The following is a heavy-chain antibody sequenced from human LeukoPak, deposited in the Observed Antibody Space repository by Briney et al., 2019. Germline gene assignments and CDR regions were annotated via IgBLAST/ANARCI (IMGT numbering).Heavy chain of an antibody. J-gene: IGHJ3*02. Sequence: GGSLRLSCAASGFTFGSYGMHWVRQAPGKGLEWVAVISYDGSNKYYADSVKGRFTISRDNSKNTLYLQMNSLRAEDTAVYYCAKDNYYYDSSGPVAFDIWGQGTMVTVSS. D-gene: IGHD3-22*01. CDR1: GFTFGSYG. V-gene: IGHV3-30*18. CDR3: AKDNYYYDSSGPVAFDI. CDR2: ISYDGSNK.